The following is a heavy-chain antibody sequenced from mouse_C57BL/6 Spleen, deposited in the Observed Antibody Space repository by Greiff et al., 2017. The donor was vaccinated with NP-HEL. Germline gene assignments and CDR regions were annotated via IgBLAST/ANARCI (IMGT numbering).Heavy chain of an antibody. Sequence: QVQLQQSGPELVKPGASVKISCKASGYTFTDYYINWVKQRPGQGLEWIGWIFPGSGSTYYNEKFKGKATLTVDKSFSTAYMLLSSLTSEDSAVYFCARKLYDYHYFDYWGQGTTLTVSS. CDR3: ARKLYDYHYFDY. CDR1: GYTFTDYY. V-gene: IGHV1-75*01. J-gene: IGHJ2*01. D-gene: IGHD2-4*01. CDR2: IFPGSGST.